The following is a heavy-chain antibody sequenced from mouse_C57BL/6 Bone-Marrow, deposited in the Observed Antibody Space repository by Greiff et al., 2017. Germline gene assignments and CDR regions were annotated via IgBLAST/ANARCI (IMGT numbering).Heavy chain of an antibody. Sequence: QVHVKQSGAELVKPGASVKISCKASGYAFSSYWMNWVKQRPGKSLEWIGTIYPGDGDTNYNGKLKGKATLTADKSSSTAYMQLSSLTSDDSAVYFCARGAYWGQGTLVTVSA. J-gene: IGHJ3*01. V-gene: IGHV1-80*01. CDR1: GYAFSSYW. CDR3: ARGAY. CDR2: IYPGDGDT.